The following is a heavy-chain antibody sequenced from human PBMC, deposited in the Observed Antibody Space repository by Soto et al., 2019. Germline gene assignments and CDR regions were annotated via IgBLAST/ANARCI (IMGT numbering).Heavy chain of an antibody. Sequence: GASVKVSCKASGYTFTSYAMHWVRQAPGQRLEWMGWINAGNGNTKYSQKFQGRVTITRDTSASTAYMELSSLRSEDTAVYYCARSPMSNSGSYGISEDYWGQGTLVTVSS. CDR3: ARSPMSNSGSYGISEDY. J-gene: IGHJ4*02. D-gene: IGHD1-26*01. CDR1: GYTFTSYA. V-gene: IGHV1-3*01. CDR2: INAGNGNT.